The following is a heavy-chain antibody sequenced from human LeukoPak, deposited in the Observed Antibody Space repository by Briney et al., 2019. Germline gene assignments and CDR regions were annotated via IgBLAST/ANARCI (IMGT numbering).Heavy chain of an antibody. CDR2: ISSSGSTI. Sequence: AGGSLRLSCAASGFTFSSYEMNWVRQAPGKGPEWVSYISSSGSTIYYADSVKGRFTISRDNAKNSLYLQMNSLRAEDTAVYYCATGEVWLREYFQHWGQGTLVTVSS. J-gene: IGHJ1*01. D-gene: IGHD3-22*01. V-gene: IGHV3-48*03. CDR3: ATGEVWLREYFQH. CDR1: GFTFSSYE.